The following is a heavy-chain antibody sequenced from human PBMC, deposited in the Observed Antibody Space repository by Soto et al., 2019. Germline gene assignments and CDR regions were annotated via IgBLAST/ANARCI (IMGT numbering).Heavy chain of an antibody. CDR3: VSWVSAHFDF. D-gene: IGHD2-8*01. V-gene: IGHV4-30-4*01. CDR2: IYYSGST. J-gene: IGHJ4*02. Sequence: PSETLSLTCTVSGGSISSGDYYWSWIRQPPGKGLEWIGYIYYSGSTYYNPSLKSRVTISVDTSKNQFSLKLSSVTAADTALYYCVSWVSAHFDFWGRGTLVTVSS. CDR1: GGSISSGDYY.